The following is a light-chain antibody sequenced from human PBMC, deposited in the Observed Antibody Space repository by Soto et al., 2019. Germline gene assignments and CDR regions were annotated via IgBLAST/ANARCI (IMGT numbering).Light chain of an antibody. J-gene: IGKJ2*01. CDR1: HSVSSSY. CDR3: QQYGSSPMYT. CDR2: GAS. Sequence: EIGLTQSPGTLSLSPGERATLSCRASHSVSSSYLAWYQQKPGQAPRRLIYGASSRATGIPDRFSGSGSGTDFTLTISRLEPEDFAVYYCQQYGSSPMYTFGQGTKLEIK. V-gene: IGKV3-20*01.